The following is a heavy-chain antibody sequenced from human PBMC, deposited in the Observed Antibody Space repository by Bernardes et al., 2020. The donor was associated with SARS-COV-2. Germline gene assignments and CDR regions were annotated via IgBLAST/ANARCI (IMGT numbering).Heavy chain of an antibody. CDR2: ISSSSSYI. V-gene: IGHV3-21*01. Sequence: GGSLRLSCAASGFTFSSYSMNWVRQAPGKGLEWVSSISSSSSYIYYADSVKGRFTISRDNAKNSLYLQMNSLRAEDTAVYYCASEDIVVVPAATGYNWFDPWGQGTLVTVSS. CDR3: ASEDIVVVPAATGYNWFDP. J-gene: IGHJ5*02. CDR1: GFTFSSYS. D-gene: IGHD2-2*01.